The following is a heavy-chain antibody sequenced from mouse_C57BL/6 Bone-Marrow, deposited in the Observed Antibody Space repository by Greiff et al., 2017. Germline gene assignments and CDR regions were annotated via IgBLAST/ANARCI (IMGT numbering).Heavy chain of an antibody. Sequence: VQLKQSGPVLVKPGASVKMSCKASGYTFTDYYMTWVKQSHGKSLEWIGVINPYNGGTSYNQKLKGKATLTVDKSSSTAYMELNSLTSEDSAVYYCARAVYYDYDEESYWGQGTLVTVSA. CDR1: GYTFTDYY. CDR3: ARAVYYDYDEESY. J-gene: IGHJ3*01. D-gene: IGHD2-4*01. CDR2: INPYNGGT. V-gene: IGHV1-19*01.